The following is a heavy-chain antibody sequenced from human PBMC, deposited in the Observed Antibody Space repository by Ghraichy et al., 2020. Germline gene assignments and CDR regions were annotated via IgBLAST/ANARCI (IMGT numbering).Heavy chain of an antibody. CDR2: IYYSGST. V-gene: IGHV4-59*08. CDR3: ARHRDGYNYPGYYYYYGMDV. Sequence: SETLSLTCTVSGGSISSYYWSWIRQPPGKGLEWIGYIYYSGSTNYNPSLKSRVTISVDTSKNQFSLKLSSVTAADTAVYYCARHRDGYNYPGYYYYYGMDVWSQGTTVTVSS. D-gene: IGHD5-24*01. J-gene: IGHJ6*02. CDR1: GGSISSYY.